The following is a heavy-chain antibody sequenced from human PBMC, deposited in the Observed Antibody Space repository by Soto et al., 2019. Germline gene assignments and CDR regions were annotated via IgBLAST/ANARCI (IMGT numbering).Heavy chain of an antibody. CDR2: ISYDGSNK. D-gene: IGHD6-19*01. V-gene: IGHV3-30*18. CDR3: AKDDSSGRGYYYYGMDV. J-gene: IGHJ6*02. CDR1: GFTFSSYG. Sequence: GGSLRLSCAASGFTFSSYGMHWVRQAPGKGLEWVAVISYDGSNKYYADSVKGRFTISRDNSKNTLYLQMNSLRAEDTAVYYCAKDDSSGRGYYYYGMDVWGQGTTVTVSS.